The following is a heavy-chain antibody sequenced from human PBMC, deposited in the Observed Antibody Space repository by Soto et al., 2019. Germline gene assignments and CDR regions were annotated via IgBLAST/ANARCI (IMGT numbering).Heavy chain of an antibody. D-gene: IGHD2-15*01. J-gene: IGHJ3*01. Sequence: SETLSLTCTFSLVSISYYYWSCIRHPPGKGLEWIGYMYYSGGTYYNPSLNSRVTISVDTSKNQFSLRLTSVTAADTAVYYCVRGGYCNGSGCRGAFYYFQYGLEMWGQGTTVKVSS. V-gene: IGHV4-59*01. CDR3: VRGGYCNGSGCRGAFYYFQYGLEM. CDR2: MYYSGGT. CDR1: LVSISYYY.